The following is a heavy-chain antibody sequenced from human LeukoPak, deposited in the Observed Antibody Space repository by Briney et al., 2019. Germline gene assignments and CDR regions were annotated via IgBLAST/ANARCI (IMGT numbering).Heavy chain of an antibody. CDR1: GFTFSNSW. V-gene: IGHV3-30*02. D-gene: IGHD5-12*01. CDR3: AKGGGSKLKDAFDI. J-gene: IGHJ3*02. Sequence: GGSLRLSCAASGFTFSNSWMTWFRQTPGKGLEWVAVIWYDGTNKYYADSVKGRFTISRDNSKNTLDVQMNSLRAEDTAVYYCAKGGGSKLKDAFDIWGQGTVVAVSA. CDR2: IWYDGTNK.